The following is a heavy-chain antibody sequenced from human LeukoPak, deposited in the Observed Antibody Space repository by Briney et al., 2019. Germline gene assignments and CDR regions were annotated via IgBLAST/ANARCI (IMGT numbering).Heavy chain of an antibody. J-gene: IGHJ4*02. V-gene: IGHV4-39*07. D-gene: IGHD3-22*01. CDR2: ISYSGST. Sequence: SETLSLTCAVSGGSISSTSYYWGWIRQPPGKRLEWIGSISYSGSTNYNPSLKSRVTISVDTSKNQFSLKLCSVTAADTAAYYCARLAYYDSPFDYWGQGTLVTVSS. CDR1: GGSISSTSYY. CDR3: ARLAYYDSPFDY.